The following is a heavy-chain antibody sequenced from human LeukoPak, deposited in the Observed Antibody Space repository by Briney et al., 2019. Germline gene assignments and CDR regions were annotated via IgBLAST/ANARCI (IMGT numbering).Heavy chain of an antibody. Sequence: GGSLRLSCAASGFTFSSYEMNWVRQAPGKGLEGVSYISSSGSTIYYADSVKGRFTISRDNAKNSLYLQMYSLRAEDTAVYYCAELGITMIGGVWGKGTTVTISS. V-gene: IGHV3-48*03. D-gene: IGHD3-10*02. CDR3: AELGITMIGGV. CDR1: GFTFSSYE. CDR2: ISSSGSTI. J-gene: IGHJ6*04.